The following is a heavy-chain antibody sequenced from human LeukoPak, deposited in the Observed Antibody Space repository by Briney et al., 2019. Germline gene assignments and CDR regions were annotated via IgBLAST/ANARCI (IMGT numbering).Heavy chain of an antibody. CDR1: GFTFSSHG. Sequence: PGRSLRLSCAASGFTFSSHGMHWVRQAPGKGLEWVAVIWYDGSNKYYADSVKGRFTISRDNSKNTLYLHMNSLRAEDTAVYYCARDGTGSNSGWYIHWGQGTLVTVSS. CDR3: ARDGTGSNSGWYIH. CDR2: IWYDGSNK. D-gene: IGHD6-19*01. J-gene: IGHJ4*02. V-gene: IGHV3-33*01.